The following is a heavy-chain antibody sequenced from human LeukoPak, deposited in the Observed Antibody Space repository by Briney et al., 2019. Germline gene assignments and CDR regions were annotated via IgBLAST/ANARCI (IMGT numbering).Heavy chain of an antibody. J-gene: IGHJ4*02. V-gene: IGHV3-30*04. CDR2: ISYDGSDE. Sequence: GGSLRLSWAASGFTFSTYAMHWVRQAPGKGLEWVALISYDGSDEYYADSVQGRFTISRDNLENTLSLQMSNLRPEDTAVYYCAREKRGWYPAYGGQGTQVTVSS. D-gene: IGHD6-19*01. CDR3: AREKRGWYPAY. CDR1: GFTFSTYA.